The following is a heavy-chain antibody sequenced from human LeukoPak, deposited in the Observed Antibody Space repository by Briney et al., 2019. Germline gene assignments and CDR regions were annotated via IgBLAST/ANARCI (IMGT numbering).Heavy chain of an antibody. CDR3: ARDRSTYYFDY. CDR1: GLTFSSYS. CDR2: ISSSGSTI. Sequence: GGSLRLSCAASGLTFSSYSMNWVRQAPGKGLEWVSYISSSGSTIYYADSVKGRFTISRDNAKNSLYLQMNSLRAEDTAVYYCARDRSTYYFDYWGQGTLVTVSS. J-gene: IGHJ4*02. V-gene: IGHV3-48*01.